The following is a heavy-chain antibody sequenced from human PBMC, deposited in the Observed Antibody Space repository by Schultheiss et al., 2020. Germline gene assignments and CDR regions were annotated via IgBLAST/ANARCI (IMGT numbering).Heavy chain of an antibody. Sequence: SETLSLTCAVYGGSFSGYYWSWIRQPPGKGLEWIGSIYYSGSTYYNPSLKSRVTISVDTSKNQFSLKLSSVTAADTAVYYCARGSSGRGYTPIDYWGQGTLVTVSS. CDR2: IYYSGST. CDR1: GGSFSGYY. CDR3: ARGSSGRGYTPIDY. J-gene: IGHJ4*02. V-gene: IGHV4-34*01. D-gene: IGHD3-10*01.